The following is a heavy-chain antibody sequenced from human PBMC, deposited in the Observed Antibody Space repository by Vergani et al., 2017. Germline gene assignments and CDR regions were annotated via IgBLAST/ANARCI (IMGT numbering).Heavy chain of an antibody. J-gene: IGHJ4*02. V-gene: IGHV5-51*01. CDR2: IYPVDSDT. D-gene: IGHD1-1*01. CDR3: ARHTTYTDS. CDR1: EYSFGNYW. Sequence: EVELVPSGPEMRKPGASLKISCKGSEYSFGNYWIGWVLQMPGKGLEWMGIIYPVDSDTRYSPSFQGQVTISADKSISTAFLQWDSLKASDTALYYCARHTTYTDSWGQGTLVTVSS.